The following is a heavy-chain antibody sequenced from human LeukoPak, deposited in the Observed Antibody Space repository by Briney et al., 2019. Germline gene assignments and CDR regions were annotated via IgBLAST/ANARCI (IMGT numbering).Heavy chain of an antibody. CDR2: IYYSGST. CDR1: GGSISSYY. Sequence: SETLSLTCTVSGGSISSYYWSWIRQPPGKGLEWIGYIYYSGSTNYNPSPKSRVTISVDTSKNQFSLKLSSVTAADTAVYYCARGHGWRGANWFDPWGQGTLVTVSS. V-gene: IGHV4-59*01. D-gene: IGHD6-19*01. CDR3: ARGHGWRGANWFDP. J-gene: IGHJ5*02.